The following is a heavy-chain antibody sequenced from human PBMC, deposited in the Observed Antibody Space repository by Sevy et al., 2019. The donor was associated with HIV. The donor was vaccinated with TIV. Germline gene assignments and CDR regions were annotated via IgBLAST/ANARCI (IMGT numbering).Heavy chain of an antibody. CDR1: GFTFSRYW. J-gene: IGHJ4*02. CDR3: ARVRDDSSAHHLDD. Sequence: GGSLRLSCAASGFTFSRYWMSWVRQTPGKGLEWVANIKQDGSEKYYVDSVKGRFTISRDNAKNSLYRQMNSLRAEDTAVYYCARVRDDSSAHHLDDWGQGTLVTVSS. CDR2: IKQDGSEK. D-gene: IGHD3-22*01. V-gene: IGHV3-7*01.